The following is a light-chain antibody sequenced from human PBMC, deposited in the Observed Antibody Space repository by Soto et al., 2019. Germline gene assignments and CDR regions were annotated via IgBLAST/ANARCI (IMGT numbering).Light chain of an antibody. V-gene: IGLV4-69*01. Sequence: QPVLTQSPSASASLGASVKLTCTLSRGHNSYAIAWHQQQPEKGPRYLMKLNSDGSHSKGDGIPDRFSGSSSGAERYLTIASLQSEDEADYYGQTGGTGIQVVGGGTKLTVL. J-gene: IGLJ2*01. CDR1: RGHNSYA. CDR3: QTGGTGIQV. CDR2: LNSDGSH.